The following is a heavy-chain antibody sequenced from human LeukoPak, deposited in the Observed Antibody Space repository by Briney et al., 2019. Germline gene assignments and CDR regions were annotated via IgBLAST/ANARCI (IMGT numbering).Heavy chain of an antibody. CDR3: ARLHYGGNYGYYYYYMDV. CDR1: GGSISSSSYY. Sequence: SETLSLTCTVSGGSISSSSYYWGWIRQPPGKGLEWIGSIYYTGSTYYNPSLKSRVTISVDTSKNQFSLKLSSVTAADTAVYYCARLHYGGNYGYYYYYMDVWGKGTTVTVSS. D-gene: IGHD4-23*01. CDR2: IYYTGST. J-gene: IGHJ6*03. V-gene: IGHV4-39*01.